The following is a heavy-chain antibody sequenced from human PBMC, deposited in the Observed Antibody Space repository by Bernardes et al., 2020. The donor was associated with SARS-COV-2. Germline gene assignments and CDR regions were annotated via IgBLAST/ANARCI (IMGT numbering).Heavy chain of an antibody. CDR3: ARARVKFGESFYGLDV. CDR2: INPNSGGT. V-gene: IGHV1-2*02. D-gene: IGHD3-10*01. Sequence: ASVKVSCKASGYTFTGYYLHWVRQAPGQGLEWMGWINPNSGGTNYAQKFQGRVTMTRDTSISTAYMELRRLRFDDTAMYYCARARVKFGESFYGLDVWGQGTTVTVSS. J-gene: IGHJ6*02. CDR1: GYTFTGYY.